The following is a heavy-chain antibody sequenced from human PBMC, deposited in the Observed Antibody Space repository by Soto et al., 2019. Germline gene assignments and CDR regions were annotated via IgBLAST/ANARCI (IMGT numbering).Heavy chain of an antibody. V-gene: IGHV4-59*01. CDR3: ARDSSSWSPYHDIDI. J-gene: IGHJ6*02. CDR1: GGSIDHYY. CDR2: ISDSGNT. Sequence: QEQLQESGPGLVKPSETLSLTCTVSGGSIDHYYWSWIRKPPGKGLEWIGQISDSGNTKYNPSLRSRVTISVDTSKNQFSLKVTSVTAADTAIYYCARDSSSWSPYHDIDIWGQGATVVVSS.